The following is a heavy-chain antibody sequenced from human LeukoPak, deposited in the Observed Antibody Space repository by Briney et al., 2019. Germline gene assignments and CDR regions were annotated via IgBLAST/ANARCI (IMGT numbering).Heavy chain of an antibody. CDR1: GLTFDDYA. J-gene: IGHJ6*02. CDR3: AKDGYYYGMDV. Sequence: GRSLRLSCAASGLTFDDYAMHWVRQAPGKGLEWVSGISWNSGSIGYADSVKGRFTISRDNAKNSLYLQMNSLKAEDTALYYCAKDGYYYGMDVWGQGTTVTVSS. V-gene: IGHV3-9*01. CDR2: ISWNSGSI.